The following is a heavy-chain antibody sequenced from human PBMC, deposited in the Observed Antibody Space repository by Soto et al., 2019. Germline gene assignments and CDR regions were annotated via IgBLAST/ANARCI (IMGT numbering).Heavy chain of an antibody. D-gene: IGHD2-8*01. CDR3: SRCVHCPNGGRCDP. CDR2: LYPSGGA. CDR1: GLSISSHPW. Sequence: QVQLQESGPGLVTPSGTLSLTCSVSGLSISSHPWWPWVRLAPGEGLEWIGALYPSGGAAYNPSPPPTAPITVDYSQNHLALTLTSVTAADTAVYYVSRCVHCPNGGRCDPWGLGALVTVSS. V-gene: IGHV4-4*02. J-gene: IGHJ5*02.